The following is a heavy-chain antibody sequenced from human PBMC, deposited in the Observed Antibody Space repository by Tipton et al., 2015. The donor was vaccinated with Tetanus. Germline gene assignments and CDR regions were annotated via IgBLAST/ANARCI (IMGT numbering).Heavy chain of an antibody. CDR2: ISAYNGNT. J-gene: IGHJ4*02. V-gene: IGHV1-18*01. D-gene: IGHD2-21*02. CDR3: AREDYVTAVDY. Sequence: QSGAEVKKPGASVKVSCKASGHTFTSLGISWVRQAPRQGLEWMGWISAYNGNTNYAQKFQGRVTVTTDTSTTTAYMELRSLRSDDTALYYCAREDYVTAVDYWGQGTLVTVSS. CDR1: GHTFTSLG.